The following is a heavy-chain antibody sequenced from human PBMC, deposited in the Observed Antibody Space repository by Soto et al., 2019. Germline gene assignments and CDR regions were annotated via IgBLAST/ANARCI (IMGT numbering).Heavy chain of an antibody. CDR2: INPNSGGT. CDR1: GYTFNGYD. Sequence: GASVKVACKASGYTFNGYDMHWVRQAPGKGLEWMGWINPNSGGTNYAQKFQGWVTMTRDTSISTAYMELSRLRSDDTAVYYCARGYDILTGYANYYYYYMDVWGKGTTVTVSS. CDR3: ARGYDILTGYANYYYYYMDV. V-gene: IGHV1-2*04. J-gene: IGHJ6*03. D-gene: IGHD3-9*01.